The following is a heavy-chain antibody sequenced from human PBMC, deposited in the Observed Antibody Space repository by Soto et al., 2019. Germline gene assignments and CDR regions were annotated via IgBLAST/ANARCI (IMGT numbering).Heavy chain of an antibody. D-gene: IGHD2-8*01. CDR2: IIPIFGTA. CDR1: GGTFSSYA. CDR3: ARDSLRIDCTNGVCYTGYYGMDV. J-gene: IGHJ6*02. Sequence: SVKVSCKASGGTFSSYAISWVRQAPGQGLEWMGGIIPIFGTANYAQKFQGIVTITAAESTSTVYMELSSLRSEDTAVYYCARDSLRIDCTNGVCYTGYYGMDVWGQGTTVTSP. V-gene: IGHV1-69*13.